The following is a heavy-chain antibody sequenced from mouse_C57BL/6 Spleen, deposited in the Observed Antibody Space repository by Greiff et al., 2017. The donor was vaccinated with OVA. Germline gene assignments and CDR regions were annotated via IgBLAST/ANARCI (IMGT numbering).Heavy chain of an antibody. Sequence: EVQLQQSGAELVRPGASVKLSCTASGFHIKDDYMHWVKQRPEQGLEWIGWIDPENGDTEYASKFQGKATIPADTSSNTASMQLSSLTTEDTADYYCTTSPITTVVARDDMDYWGQGTSVTVSS. J-gene: IGHJ4*01. CDR3: TTSPITTVVARDDMDY. CDR1: GFHIKDDY. CDR2: IDPENGDT. V-gene: IGHV14-4*01. D-gene: IGHD1-1*01.